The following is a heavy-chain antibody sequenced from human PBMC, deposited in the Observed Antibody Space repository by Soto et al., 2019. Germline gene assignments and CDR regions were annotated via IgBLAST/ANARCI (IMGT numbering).Heavy chain of an antibody. V-gene: IGHV1-3*01. J-gene: IGHJ6*02. CDR1: GYTFTSYA. CDR3: AHRYCSGGSCYEDYYYGMDV. CDR2: INAGNGNT. Sequence: QVQLVQSGAEVKKPGASVKVSCKASGYTFTSYAMHWVRQAPGQRLEWMGWINAGNGNTKYSQKFQGRVTITRDTSASTAYLELSSMRSADTAVYYCAHRYCSGGSCYEDYYYGMDVWGQGTTVTVSS. D-gene: IGHD2-15*01.